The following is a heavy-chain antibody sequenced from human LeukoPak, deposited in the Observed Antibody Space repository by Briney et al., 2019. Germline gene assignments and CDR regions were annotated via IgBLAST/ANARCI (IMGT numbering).Heavy chain of an antibody. V-gene: IGHV4-59*12. J-gene: IGHJ4*02. Sequence: PSETLSLTCTVSGGSISNYYWNWIRQSPGKGLEWIGYILSSGSTHHNPSLTSRISLSVDTSKNQFSLKLSSVTAADTAVYYCAREVVPAAKVDYWGQGTLVTVSS. CDR3: AREVVPAAKVDY. CDR1: GGSISNYY. CDR2: ILSSGST. D-gene: IGHD2-2*01.